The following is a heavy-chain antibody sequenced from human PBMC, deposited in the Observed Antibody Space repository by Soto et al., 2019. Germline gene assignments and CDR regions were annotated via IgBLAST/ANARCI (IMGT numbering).Heavy chain of an antibody. V-gene: IGHV5-10-1*01. CDR2: IDPSDSYT. J-gene: IGHJ4*02. CDR1: GYTFTGDW. Sequence: GESLKICCQGSGYTFTGDWISWVRQMPGKGLEWMGRIDPSDSYTDYSPTVQGHVTMSADKSINPAYLQWSSLQASDTAVYYCPRHTGYDSSLDYWGQGTLLTVSS. D-gene: IGHD5-12*01. CDR3: PRHTGYDSSLDY.